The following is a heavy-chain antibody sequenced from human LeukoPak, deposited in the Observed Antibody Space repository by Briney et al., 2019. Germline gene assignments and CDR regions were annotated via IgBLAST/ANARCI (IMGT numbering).Heavy chain of an antibody. J-gene: IGHJ3*02. CDR2: IYYSGST. CDR3: ARGRDYGDALGAFDI. CDR1: GGSISSGDYY. D-gene: IGHD4-17*01. Sequence: SQTLSLTCTVSGGSISSGDYYWSWIRQPPGKGLEWIGYIYYSGSTYYNPSLKSRVTISVDTSKNQFSLKLSSVTAADTAVDYCARGRDYGDALGAFDIWGQGTMVTVSS. V-gene: IGHV4-30-4*08.